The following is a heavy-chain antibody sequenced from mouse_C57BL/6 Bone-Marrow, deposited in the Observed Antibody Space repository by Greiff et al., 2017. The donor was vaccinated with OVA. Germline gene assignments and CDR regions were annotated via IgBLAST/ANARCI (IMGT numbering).Heavy chain of an antibody. Sequence: VQLQQSGPGLVKPSQTVFLTCTVTGISITTGNYRWSWIRQFPGNKLEWIGYIYYSGTITYNPSLTSRTTITRDTPKNQFFLEMNSLTAEDTATYYCAREGYYGSSYDFDYWGQGTTLTVSS. D-gene: IGHD1-1*01. CDR3: AREGYYGSSYDFDY. CDR2: IYYSGTI. CDR1: GISITTGNYR. V-gene: IGHV3-5*01. J-gene: IGHJ2*01.